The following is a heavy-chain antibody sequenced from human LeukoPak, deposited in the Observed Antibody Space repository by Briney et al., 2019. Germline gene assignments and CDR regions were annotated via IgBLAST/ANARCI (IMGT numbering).Heavy chain of an antibody. CDR3: AKQQVARYYGMDV. Sequence: GGSLRLSCAASGFTFSSYSMNWVRQAPGKGLEWVSYISSSSSTIYYADSVKGRFTISRDNSKNALYLQMNSLRPEDTAMYYCAKQQVARYYGMDVWGQGTTVTVSS. D-gene: IGHD6-13*01. J-gene: IGHJ6*02. V-gene: IGHV3-48*01. CDR2: ISSSSSTI. CDR1: GFTFSSYS.